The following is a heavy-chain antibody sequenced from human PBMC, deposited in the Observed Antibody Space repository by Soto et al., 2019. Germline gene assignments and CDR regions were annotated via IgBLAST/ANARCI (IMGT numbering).Heavy chain of an antibody. CDR2: IWYDGSNK. Sequence: QVQLVESGGGVVQPGRSLRLSCAASGFTFSSYGMHWVRQAPGKGLEWVAVIWYDGSNKYYADSVKGRFTISRDNSKNTLYLQMNSLRAEDTAVYYCARPIVGDAFDIWGQGTMVTVSS. V-gene: IGHV3-33*01. D-gene: IGHD3-22*01. CDR3: ARPIVGDAFDI. CDR1: GFTFSSYG. J-gene: IGHJ3*02.